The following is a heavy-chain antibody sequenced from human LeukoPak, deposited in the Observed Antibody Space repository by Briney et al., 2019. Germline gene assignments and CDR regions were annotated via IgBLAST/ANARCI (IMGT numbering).Heavy chain of an antibody. CDR3: AKDPRGSSWYDY. CDR2: ISGSGGST. V-gene: IGHV3-23*01. CDR1: GFTFSSYA. J-gene: IGHJ4*02. Sequence: WASLRRSCAASGFTFSSYAMSWVRQAPGKGLEWVSAISGSGGSTYYADSVKGRFTISRDNTKNTLYLQMNSLRAEDTAVYYCAKDPRGSSWYDYWGQGTLVTVSS. D-gene: IGHD6-13*01.